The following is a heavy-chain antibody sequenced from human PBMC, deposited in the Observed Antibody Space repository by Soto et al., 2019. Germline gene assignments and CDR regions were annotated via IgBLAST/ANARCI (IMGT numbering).Heavy chain of an antibody. V-gene: IGHV3-48*01. Sequence: GGSLRLACAASGFTFSRYSMNWVRQAPGKGLECVSYISSSSSTIYYADSVKPRFTISRDNANNSLFLQMCSLRAVDTDVYYCASEYSSTSGRRWFDPRGQGTLVTVSS. CDR2: ISSSSSTI. CDR3: ASEYSSTSGRRWFDP. D-gene: IGHD6-6*01. CDR1: GFTFSRYS. J-gene: IGHJ5*02.